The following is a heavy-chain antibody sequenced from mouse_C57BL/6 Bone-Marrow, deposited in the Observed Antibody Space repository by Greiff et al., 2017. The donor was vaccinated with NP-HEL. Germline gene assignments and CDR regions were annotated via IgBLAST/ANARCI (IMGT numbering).Heavy chain of an antibody. J-gene: IGHJ1*03. CDR1: GYTFTSYW. CDR3: ERTTVVATRWYFDV. CDR2: IYHGSCST. D-gene: IGHD1-1*01. V-gene: IGHV1-55*01. Sequence: VQLQQPGAELVKPGASVKMSCKASGYTFTSYWITWVKQRPGQGLEWIGDIYHGSCSTNYNEKFKSKATLTVDTSSSTAYMQLSSLTSEDSAVYYCERTTVVATRWYFDVWGTGTTVTVAS.